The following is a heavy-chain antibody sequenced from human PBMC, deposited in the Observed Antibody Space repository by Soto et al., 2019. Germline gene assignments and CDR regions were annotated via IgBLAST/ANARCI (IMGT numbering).Heavy chain of an antibody. Sequence: PAESQRLSCIDSGFTFSSDSMNWVRQAPGKGLEWVSSISSSSGYIYYADSVKGRFTIYRDNAKNSLYLQMNSLRAEDTAVYYCARAVTAAFDIWGQGTIVTVSS. J-gene: IGHJ3*02. CDR1: GFTFSSDS. CDR3: ARAVTAAFDI. V-gene: IGHV3-21*01. CDR2: ISSSSGYI. D-gene: IGHD5-18*01.